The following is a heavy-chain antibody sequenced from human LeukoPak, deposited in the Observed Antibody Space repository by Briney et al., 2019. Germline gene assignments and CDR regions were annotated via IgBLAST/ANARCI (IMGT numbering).Heavy chain of an antibody. CDR2: IYPGDSDT. V-gene: IGHV5-51*01. CDR3: ARQGRSRGDY. J-gene: IGHJ4*02. CDR1: GYSFSTNW. D-gene: IGHD2-15*01. Sequence: GESLKISCRASGYSFSTNWIGWVRQMPGKGLEWMGIIYPGDSDTRYSPSFQGQVTISADKSISTAYLQWSSLKASDTAMYYCARQGRSRGDYWGQGTLVTVSS.